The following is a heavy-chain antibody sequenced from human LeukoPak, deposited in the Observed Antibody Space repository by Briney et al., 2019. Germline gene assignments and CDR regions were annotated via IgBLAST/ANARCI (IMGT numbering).Heavy chain of an antibody. D-gene: IGHD3-3*01. V-gene: IGHV3-74*01. J-gene: IGHJ4*02. CDR1: GFTFSSYW. CDR2: INSDGSST. CDR3: ARAAKDYDFWSGYYDY. Sequence: GGSLRLSCAASGFTFSSYWMHWVRQAPGKGLVWVSRINSDGSSTSYADSVKGRFTISRDNAKNTLYLQMNSLRAEDTAVYYCARAAKDYDFWSGYYDYWCQRTLVTVSS.